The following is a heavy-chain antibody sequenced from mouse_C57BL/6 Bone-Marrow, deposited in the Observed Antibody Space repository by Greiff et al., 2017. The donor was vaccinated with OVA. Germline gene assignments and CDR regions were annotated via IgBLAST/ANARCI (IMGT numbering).Heavy chain of an antibody. Sequence: QVQLKESGPELVKPGASVKISCKASGYSFTSYYIHWVKQRPGQGLEWIGWIYPGSGNTKYNEKFKGKATLTADTSSSTAYMQLSSLTSEDSAVYYCASHGRAMDYWGQGTSVTVSS. CDR2: IYPGSGNT. CDR3: ASHGRAMDY. CDR1: GYSFTSYY. D-gene: IGHD1-2*01. V-gene: IGHV1-66*01. J-gene: IGHJ4*01.